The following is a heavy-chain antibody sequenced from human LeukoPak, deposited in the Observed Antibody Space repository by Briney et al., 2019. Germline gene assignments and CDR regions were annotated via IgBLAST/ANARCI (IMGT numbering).Heavy chain of an antibody. CDR2: IRYDGSNK. CDR1: GFTFSSYG. V-gene: IGHV3-30*02. CDR3: AKRGSGYHSLYYFDY. J-gene: IGHJ4*02. Sequence: PGGSLRLSCAASGFTFSSYGMHWVRQAPGKGLEWVAFIRYDGSNKYYADSVKGRFTISRDNSKNTLYLQMNSLRAEDTAVYYCAKRGSGYHSLYYFDYWGQGTLVTVSS. D-gene: IGHD3-3*01.